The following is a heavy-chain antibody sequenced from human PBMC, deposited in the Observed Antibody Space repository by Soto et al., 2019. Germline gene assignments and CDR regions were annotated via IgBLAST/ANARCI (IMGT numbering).Heavy chain of an antibody. CDR1: GGSLSSYY. V-gene: IGHV4-59*08. Sequence: QVQLQESGPGLVKPSETLSLTCTVSGGSLSSYYWSWLRQPPGKGLEWIGYIYYSGSTNYNPSLQSRVTISVDTSKNHFSLKLSSVTAADTAVYYCARRYGGNLDYWGQGTLVTVSS. CDR3: ARRYGGNLDY. CDR2: IYYSGST. D-gene: IGHD1-26*01. J-gene: IGHJ4*02.